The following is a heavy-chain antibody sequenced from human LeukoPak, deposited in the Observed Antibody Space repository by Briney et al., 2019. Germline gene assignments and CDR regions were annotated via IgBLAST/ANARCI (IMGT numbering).Heavy chain of an antibody. CDR3: AKALDYEFWSGYPGVDP. V-gene: IGHV3-23*01. CDR1: GFTFSSYA. Sequence: GGSLRLSCAASGFTFSSYAMSWVRQAPGKGLEGVSAISGSGGSTYYADSVKGRFTISRDNSKNTLYLQMNSLSAEDTAVYYCAKALDYEFWSGYPGVDPWGQGTLVTVSS. CDR2: ISGSGGST. D-gene: IGHD3-3*01. J-gene: IGHJ5*02.